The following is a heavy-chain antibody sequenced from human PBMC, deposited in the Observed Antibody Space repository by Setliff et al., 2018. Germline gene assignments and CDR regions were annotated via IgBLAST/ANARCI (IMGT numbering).Heavy chain of an antibody. J-gene: IGHJ4*02. CDR3: TKGRVGLAARAGY. V-gene: IGHV4-38-2*01. Sequence: PSETLSLTCAVSGYSISSGYYWGWIRQPPGKGLEWIGSIHHSGSTNFHPSLKSRVTISVDTSKNQFSLNLSSVTAADTAIYYCTKGRVGLAARAGYWGQGTLVTVS. CDR2: IHHSGST. D-gene: IGHD1-26*01. CDR1: GYSISSGYY.